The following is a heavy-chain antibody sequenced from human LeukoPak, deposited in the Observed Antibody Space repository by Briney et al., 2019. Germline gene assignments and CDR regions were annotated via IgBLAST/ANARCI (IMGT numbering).Heavy chain of an antibody. Sequence: SVKVSCKASGATFSSYAISWVRQAPGQGLEWMGGIIPIFDPANYAEKFQGRVTITADKSTSTAYMELSSLRSDDTAVYYCARDGYYGSGRTDYWGQGTLVTVSS. CDR2: IIPIFDPA. D-gene: IGHD3-10*01. J-gene: IGHJ4*02. V-gene: IGHV1-69*06. CDR1: GATFSSYA. CDR3: ARDGYYGSGRTDY.